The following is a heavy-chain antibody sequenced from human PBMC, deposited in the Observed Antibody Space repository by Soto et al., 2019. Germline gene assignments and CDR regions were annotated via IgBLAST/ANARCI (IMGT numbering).Heavy chain of an antibody. CDR3: ARGDAYCSGGSCYSDEYYFDY. CDR2: IYNSGST. J-gene: IGHJ4*02. D-gene: IGHD2-15*01. V-gene: IGHV4-61*01. CDR1: GGSVSSDSHF. Sequence: KASETLSLTCTVSGGSVSSDSHFWSWIRQPPGKGLEWIGFIYNSGSTNYNPSLKSRVTISVDTSINQFSLKLSSVTAADTAVYYCARGDAYCSGGSCYSDEYYFDYWGQGTLVTVSS.